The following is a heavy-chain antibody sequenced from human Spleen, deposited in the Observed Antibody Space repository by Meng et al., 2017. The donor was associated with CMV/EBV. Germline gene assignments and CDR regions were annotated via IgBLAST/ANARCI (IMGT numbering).Heavy chain of an antibody. CDR3: ARDTLAVAATSWFDP. CDR1: GDSVTTSSYY. D-gene: IGHD6-19*01. CDR2: IYYSGST. J-gene: IGHJ5*02. V-gene: IGHV4-39*07. Sequence: SETLSLTCTVSGDSVTTSSYYWGWIRQPPGKGLEWIGTIYYSGSTYYSPSLKSRVTISVDTSKNQFSLNLSSVTAADTAVYYCARDTLAVAATSWFDPWGQGTLVTVSS.